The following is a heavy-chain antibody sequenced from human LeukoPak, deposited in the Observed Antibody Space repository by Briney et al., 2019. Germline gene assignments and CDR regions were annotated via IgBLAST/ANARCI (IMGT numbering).Heavy chain of an antibody. CDR3: AQEIPNCSSTSCPANY. D-gene: IGHD2-2*01. V-gene: IGHV1-2*02. CDR1: GYAFTGYY. J-gene: IGHJ4*02. CDR2: INPNSGGT. Sequence: ASVKVSCTASGYAFTGYYMHWVRQAPGQGLEWMGWINPNSGGTNYAQKFQGRVTMTRDTSVSTAYMELSRLRSDDTAVYYCAQEIPNCSSTSCPANYWGQGTLVTVSS.